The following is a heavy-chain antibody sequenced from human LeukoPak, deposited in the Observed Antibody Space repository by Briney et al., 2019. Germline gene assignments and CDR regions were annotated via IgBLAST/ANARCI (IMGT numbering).Heavy chain of an antibody. V-gene: IGHV4-59*08. J-gene: IGHJ6*02. CDR3: ARRNDPYGLDV. CDR2: IYYSGST. CDR1: GDSINSNY. D-gene: IGHD1-1*01. Sequence: SETLSLTCTVSGDSINSNYWSWIRQPPGKGLEWIGYIYYSGSTFYNPSLESRVTISIDTSKNQFSLKVRFVTAADTAVYYCARRNDPYGLDVWGPGTTVTVSS.